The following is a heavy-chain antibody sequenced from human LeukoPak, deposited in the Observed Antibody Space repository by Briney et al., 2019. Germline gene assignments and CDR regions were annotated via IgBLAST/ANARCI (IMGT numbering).Heavy chain of an antibody. CDR3: ARDMCSGGACYFDY. J-gene: IGHJ4*02. V-gene: IGHV1-2*02. CDR2: INPNSGGT. D-gene: IGHD2-15*01. CDR1: GYTFTDCY. Sequence: ASVKVSCKASGYTFTDCYIHWVRQAPGQGLEWVGWINPNSGGTNYAQKFQGRVTMTRDTSISTTYMELSRLTSDDTAVYYCARDMCSGGACYFDYWGQGTLVTVSS.